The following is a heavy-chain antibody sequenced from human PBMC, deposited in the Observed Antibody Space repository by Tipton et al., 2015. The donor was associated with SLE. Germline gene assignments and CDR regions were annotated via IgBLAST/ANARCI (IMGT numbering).Heavy chain of an antibody. CDR1: GGSISSHY. J-gene: IGHJ6*02. V-gene: IGHV4-59*11. Sequence: TLSLTCIVSGGSISSHYWSWIRQPPGKGLEWIGYIYYSGSTKYNPSLKSRVTISVDTSKKQFSLKMSSVTAADTAVYYCARDLRGPRDYYGMDVWGQGTTVTVSS. D-gene: IGHD3-10*01. CDR3: ARDLRGPRDYYGMDV. CDR2: IYYSGST.